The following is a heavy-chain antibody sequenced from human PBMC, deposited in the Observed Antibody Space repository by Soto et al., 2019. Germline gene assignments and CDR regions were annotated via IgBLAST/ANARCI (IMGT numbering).Heavy chain of an antibody. CDR2: INHSGST. J-gene: IGHJ6*03. CDR3: ARGLAAKAYYYYYYMDV. D-gene: IGHD6-13*01. Sequence: QVQLQQWGAGLLKPSETLSLTCAVYGGSFSGYYWSWIRQPPGKGLEWIGEINHSGSTNYNPSLKSRVTISVDTSKNQFSLKLSSVTAADTAVYYGARGLAAKAYYYYYYMDVWGKGTTVTVSS. CDR1: GGSFSGYY. V-gene: IGHV4-34*01.